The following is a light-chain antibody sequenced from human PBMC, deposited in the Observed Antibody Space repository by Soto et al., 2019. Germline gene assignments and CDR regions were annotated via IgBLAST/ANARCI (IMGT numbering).Light chain of an antibody. CDR3: RHYNSYSEA. V-gene: IGKV1-5*03. CDR2: KAS. CDR1: QTISSW. J-gene: IGKJ1*01. Sequence: DIQMTQSPSTLSGSVGDRVTITCRASQTISSWLAWYQQKPGKAPKLLIYKASTLKSGVPSRFSGSGSGTEFTLTISCLQPDDFATYYCRHYNSYSEAFGQGTKVDIK.